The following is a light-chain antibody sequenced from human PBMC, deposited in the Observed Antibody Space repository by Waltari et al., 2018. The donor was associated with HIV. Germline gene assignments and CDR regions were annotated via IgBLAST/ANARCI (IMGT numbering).Light chain of an antibody. CDR3: QQSYRIPLT. Sequence: DIQMTQSPSSLSASVGDRVTITCRASQSISTYLNWYQQKPGEAPKLLIYGAFSLQSGVPSGLSGSGSGTDFTLTITSLQPEDFATYYCQQSYRIPLTFGGGTKVEL. J-gene: IGKJ4*01. CDR1: QSISTY. CDR2: GAF. V-gene: IGKV1-39*01.